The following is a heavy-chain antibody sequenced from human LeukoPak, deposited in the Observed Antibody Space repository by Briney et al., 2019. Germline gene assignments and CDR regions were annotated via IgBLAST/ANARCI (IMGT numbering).Heavy chain of an antibody. Sequence: GGSLRLSCAASGFTFSSYGMHWVRQAPGKGLEWVAVISYDGSNKYYADSVKGRFTISRDNSKNTLYLQMNSLRAEDTAVYYCAKDLKAWLLAAAGTPGGYWGQGTLVTVSS. CDR2: ISYDGSNK. J-gene: IGHJ4*02. D-gene: IGHD6-13*01. V-gene: IGHV3-30*18. CDR1: GFTFSSYG. CDR3: AKDLKAWLLAAAGTPGGY.